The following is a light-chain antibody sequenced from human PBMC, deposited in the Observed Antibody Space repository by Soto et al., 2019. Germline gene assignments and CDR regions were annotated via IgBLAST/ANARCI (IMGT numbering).Light chain of an antibody. Sequence: EFVLTQSPATLSLSPGERATLSCRASQRVSSYLAWYQQKPGQAPRLLIYDASNRATGIPARFSGSGSGTDFTLTISSLEPEDFAVYYCQQRSNWRYTFGQGTKLEIK. J-gene: IGKJ2*01. V-gene: IGKV3-11*01. CDR2: DAS. CDR1: QRVSSY. CDR3: QQRSNWRYT.